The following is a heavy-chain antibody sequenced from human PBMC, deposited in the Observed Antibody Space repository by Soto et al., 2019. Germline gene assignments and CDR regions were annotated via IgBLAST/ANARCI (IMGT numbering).Heavy chain of an antibody. J-gene: IGHJ4*02. CDR3: TRDAPPRFSEWSKSLDY. Sequence: SLRLSCTTSGFTFGDYAMSWFRQAPGKGLEWVGLIRSKAYGGTTGYAASVKGRFTISRDDSQSIAYLQMNSLKTEDTAVYYCTRDAPPRFSEWSKSLDYWGQGTLVTVSS. D-gene: IGHD3-3*01. V-gene: IGHV3-49*03. CDR2: IRSKAYGGTT. CDR1: GFTFGDYA.